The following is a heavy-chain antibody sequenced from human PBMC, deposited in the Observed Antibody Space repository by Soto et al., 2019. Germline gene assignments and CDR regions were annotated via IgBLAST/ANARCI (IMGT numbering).Heavy chain of an antibody. CDR1: GYTFNSYH. CDR3: ARDSPPPRE. Sequence: QAQLVQSGTEVKKPGASVQVSCKASGYTFNSYHITWVRQAPGQGLEWMGWISAYNGKTNYAQKLQGRVTMTTDTPTSTAHTELRSLRSDYTAVYYCARDSPPPREWGQGTLVTVSS. J-gene: IGHJ4*02. V-gene: IGHV1-18*01. CDR2: ISAYNGKT.